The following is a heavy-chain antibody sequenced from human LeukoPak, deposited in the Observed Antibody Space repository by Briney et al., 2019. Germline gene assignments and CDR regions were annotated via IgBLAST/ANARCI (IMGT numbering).Heavy chain of an antibody. D-gene: IGHD3-9*01. CDR3: AKGALIYYDILTGYYAYFDY. CDR2: ISYDGSNK. Sequence: GGSLRLSCAASGFTVSSYGMHLVRQAAGKGLEWVAVISYDGSNKYYADSVKGRFTISRDNSKNTLYLQMNSLRAEDTAVYYCAKGALIYYDILTGYYAYFDYWGQGTLVTVSS. V-gene: IGHV3-30*18. J-gene: IGHJ4*02. CDR1: GFTVSSYG.